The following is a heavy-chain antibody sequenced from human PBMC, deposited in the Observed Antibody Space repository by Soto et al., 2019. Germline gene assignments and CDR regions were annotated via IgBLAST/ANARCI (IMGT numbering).Heavy chain of an antibody. CDR3: ASSRSSSSPGNFDY. V-gene: IGHV1-8*01. D-gene: IGHD6-6*01. Sequence: ASVKVSCKASGYTFTSYDINWVRQATGQGLEWMGWMNPNSGNTGYSHKFQGRVSMTRNTSISTAYMELSSLRSEDTAVYYCASSRSSSSPGNFDYWGQGSLVTVS. CDR2: MNPNSGNT. CDR1: GYTFTSYD. J-gene: IGHJ4*02.